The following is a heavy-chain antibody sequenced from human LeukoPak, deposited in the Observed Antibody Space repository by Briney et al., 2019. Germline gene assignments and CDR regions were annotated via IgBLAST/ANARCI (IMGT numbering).Heavy chain of an antibody. CDR1: GFTFSSYG. V-gene: IGHV3-33*08. CDR2: IWYDGSNK. D-gene: IGHD6-13*01. CDR3: ARDYSSSSWLDY. Sequence: TGGSLRPSCAASGFTFSSYGMHWVRQAPGKGLEWVAVIWYDGSNKYYADSVKGRFTISRDNSKNTLYLQMNSLRAEDTAVYYCARDYSSSSWLDYWGQGTLVTVSS. J-gene: IGHJ4*02.